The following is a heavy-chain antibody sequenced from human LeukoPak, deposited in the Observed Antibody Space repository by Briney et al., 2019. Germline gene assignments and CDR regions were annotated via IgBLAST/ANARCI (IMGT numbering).Heavy chain of an antibody. CDR2: ISWNSGSI. V-gene: IGHV3-9*01. CDR1: GFTFDDYA. Sequence: PGRSLRLSCAASGFTFDDYAMHWVRQAPGKGLEWVSGISWNSGSIGYAVSVKGRFTISRDNAKNSLYLQMNSLRAEDTALYYCAKEGRAITMVRGQLDYWGQGTLVTVSS. CDR3: AKEGRAITMVRGQLDY. J-gene: IGHJ4*02. D-gene: IGHD3-10*01.